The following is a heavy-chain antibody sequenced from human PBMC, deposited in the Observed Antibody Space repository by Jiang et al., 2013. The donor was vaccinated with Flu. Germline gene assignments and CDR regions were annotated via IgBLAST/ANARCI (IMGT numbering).Heavy chain of an antibody. CDR2: IKSKTDGGTT. CDR3: TTGASPGPTYGMDV. J-gene: IGHJ6*02. Sequence: QLLESGGGLVKPGGSLRLSCAASGFTFSNAWMSWVRQAPGKGLEWVGRIKSKTDGGTTDYAAPVKGRFTISRDDSKNTLYLQMNSLKTEDTAVYYCTTGASPGPTYGMDVWGQGTTVTVSS. CDR1: GFTFSNAW. V-gene: IGHV3-15*01.